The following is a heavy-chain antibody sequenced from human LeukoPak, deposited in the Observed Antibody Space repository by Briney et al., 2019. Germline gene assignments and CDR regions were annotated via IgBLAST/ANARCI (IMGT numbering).Heavy chain of an antibody. J-gene: IGHJ6*04. Sequence: GGSLRLSCAASGFTFSSYSMNWVRQAPGKGLEWVSYISSSGSTIYYADSVKGRFTISRDNAKNSLYLQMNSLRAEDTAVYYCTELGITMIGGVWGKGTTVTISS. CDR3: TELGITMIGGV. V-gene: IGHV3-48*04. D-gene: IGHD3-10*02. CDR1: GFTFSSYS. CDR2: ISSSGSTI.